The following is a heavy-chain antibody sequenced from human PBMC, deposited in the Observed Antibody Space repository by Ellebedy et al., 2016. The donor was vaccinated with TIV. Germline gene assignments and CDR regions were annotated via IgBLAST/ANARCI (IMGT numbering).Heavy chain of an antibody. Sequence: MPSETLSLTCTVSGGSIHRFHWNWIRKSPGKGLEWIGYIYYSGATTYNPSLKSRVTISVDTSNNQFSRNLTSVTAADPAVYYSGRLQFYYDSSGYQQLSNYIDYWGQGMLVTVSS. J-gene: IGHJ4*02. CDR3: GRLQFYYDSSGYQQLSNYIDY. D-gene: IGHD3-22*01. CDR2: IYYSGAT. CDR1: GGSIHRFH. V-gene: IGHV4-59*01.